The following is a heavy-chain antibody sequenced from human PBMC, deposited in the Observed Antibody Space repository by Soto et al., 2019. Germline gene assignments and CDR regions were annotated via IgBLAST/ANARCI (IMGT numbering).Heavy chain of an antibody. CDR3: AREGTASFDY. D-gene: IGHD1-1*01. J-gene: IGHJ4*02. V-gene: IGHV4-59*01. CDR1: GGSISSYY. Sequence: ETLSVTCTVSGGSISSYYWSWIRQPPGKGLEWIGYIYYSGSTNYNPSLKSRVTISVDTSKNQFSLKLSSVTAADTAVYYCAREGTASFDYWGQGTLVTVSS. CDR2: IYYSGST.